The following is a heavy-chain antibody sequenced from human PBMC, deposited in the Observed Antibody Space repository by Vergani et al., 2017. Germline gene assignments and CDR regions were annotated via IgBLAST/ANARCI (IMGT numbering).Heavy chain of an antibody. J-gene: IGHJ4*02. CDR3: ASGYCSGGSCYRGGGY. D-gene: IGHD2-15*01. CDR1: GGSFSGYY. CDR2: INHSGST. Sequence: QVQLQQWGAGLLKPSETLSLTCAVYGGSFSGYYWSWIRQPPGKGLEWIGEINHSGSTNYNPSLKSRVTISVDTSKNQFSLKLSSVTAADTAVYYCASGYCSGGSCYRGGGYWGQGTLVTVSS. V-gene: IGHV4-34*01.